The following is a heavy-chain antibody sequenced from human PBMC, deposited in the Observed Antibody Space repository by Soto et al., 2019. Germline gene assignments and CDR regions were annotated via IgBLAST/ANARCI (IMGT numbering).Heavy chain of an antibody. V-gene: IGHV4-61*01. CDR2: IYYSGST. D-gene: IGHD3-22*01. J-gene: IGHJ4*02. CDR1: GXSVSSGSYY. Sequence: LSLTCTVSGXSVSSGSYYWSWIRQPPGKGLEWIGYIYYSGSTNYNPSLESRVTISVDTSKNQFSLKLSSVTAADTAVYYCARASYDSSGYYLVFDYWGQGTLVTVSS. CDR3: ARASYDSSGYYLVFDY.